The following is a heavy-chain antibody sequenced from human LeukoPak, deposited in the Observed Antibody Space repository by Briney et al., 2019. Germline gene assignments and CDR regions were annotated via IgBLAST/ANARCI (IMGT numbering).Heavy chain of an antibody. CDR1: GGSISSYY. CDR3: ARGSKYYYGSGAPYYYYMDV. CDR2: IYTSGST. Sequence: SETLSLTCTVSGGSISSYYWSWIRQPAGKGLEWIGRIYTSGSTNYNPSLKSRVTMSVDTSKHQFSLKLSSVTAADTAVYYCARGSKYYYGSGAPYYYYMDVWGKGTTVTISS. J-gene: IGHJ6*03. D-gene: IGHD3-10*01. V-gene: IGHV4-4*07.